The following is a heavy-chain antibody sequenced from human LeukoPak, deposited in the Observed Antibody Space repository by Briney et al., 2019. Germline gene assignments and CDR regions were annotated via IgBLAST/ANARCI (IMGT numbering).Heavy chain of an antibody. D-gene: IGHD7-27*01. CDR3: ARLTGNYYPY. Sequence: PGGSLTLSCVASGFTFSSYWMSWVRQAPGKGLEWVANIKQDGSEKYYVDSVKGRFTISRDNAKNSLYLQMNSLRAEDTAVYYCARLTGNYYPYWGQGTLVTVSS. CDR2: IKQDGSEK. V-gene: IGHV3-7*05. J-gene: IGHJ4*02. CDR1: GFTFSSYW.